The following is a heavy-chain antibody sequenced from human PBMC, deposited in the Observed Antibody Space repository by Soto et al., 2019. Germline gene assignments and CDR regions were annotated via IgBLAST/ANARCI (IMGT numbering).Heavy chain of an antibody. CDR3: ARDCQQSVFDI. V-gene: IGHV3-33*05. CDR2: ILYDGSDK. D-gene: IGHD6-13*01. CDR1: GFTFSRNG. J-gene: IGHJ3*02. Sequence: GGSLRLCCAASGFTFSRNGMHWVRQAPGKGLEWVGVILYDGSDKYYAHSVKGRFTISRDNSKNTLFLQMNSLRAEDTAVYFCARDCQQSVFDIWGQGTMVTVSS.